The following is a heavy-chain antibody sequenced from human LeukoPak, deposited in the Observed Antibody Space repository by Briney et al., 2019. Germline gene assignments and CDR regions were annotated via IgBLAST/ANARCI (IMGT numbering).Heavy chain of an antibody. V-gene: IGHV4-4*02. CDR2: IYHSGST. CDR3: ARDSRLGYCSSTSCPGKDFDL. D-gene: IGHD2-2*01. J-gene: IGHJ2*01. Sequence: SETLSLTCAVSGGSISSSNWWSWVRQPPGKGLEWIGEIYHSGSTNYNPSLKSRVTISVDKSKNQFSLKLSSVTAADTAVYYCARDSRLGYCSSTSCPGKDFDLWGRGTLVTVSS. CDR1: GGSISSSNW.